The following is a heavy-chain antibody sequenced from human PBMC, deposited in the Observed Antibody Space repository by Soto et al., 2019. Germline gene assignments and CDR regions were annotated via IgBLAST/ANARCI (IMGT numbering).Heavy chain of an antibody. D-gene: IGHD6-19*01. V-gene: IGHV1-69*12. CDR3: ARESPDAVAYYFDY. CDR2: IIPIFGTA. Sequence: QVQLVQSGAEVKKPGSSVKVSCKASGGTFSSYAISWVRQAPGQGLEWMGGIIPIFGTANYAQKFQGRVTXXAXEXXSTAYMELSSLRSEDTAVYYCARESPDAVAYYFDYWGQGTLVTVSS. J-gene: IGHJ4*02. CDR1: GGTFSSYA.